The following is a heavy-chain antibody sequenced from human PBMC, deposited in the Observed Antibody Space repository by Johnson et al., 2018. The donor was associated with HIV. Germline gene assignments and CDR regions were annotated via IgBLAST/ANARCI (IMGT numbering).Heavy chain of an antibody. J-gene: IGHJ3*02. Sequence: VQLVESGGGVVQPGRSLRLSCAASGFTFSSYAMHWVRQAPGKGLEWVAVISYDGSNKYYADSVKGRFTISRDNSKNKLYLEMGSLTTEDTAVYYCAKPVLRYFDGSHAFDIWGQGTMVTVSS. V-gene: IGHV3-30-3*02. CDR3: AKPVLRYFDGSHAFDI. CDR1: GFTFSSYA. CDR2: ISYDGSNK. D-gene: IGHD3-9*01.